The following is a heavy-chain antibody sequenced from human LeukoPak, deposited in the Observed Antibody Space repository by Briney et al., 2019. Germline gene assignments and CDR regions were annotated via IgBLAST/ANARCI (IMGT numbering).Heavy chain of an antibody. D-gene: IGHD6-6*01. CDR2: IIPILGMA. CDR1: GGTFSSYA. CDR3: ARHSSSGFDY. Sequence: ASVKVSCKASGGTFSSYAISWVRQAPGQGLEWMGRIIPILGMANYAQKFQGRVTITADKSTSTAYMELSSLRSEDTAVYYCARHSSSGFDYWGQGTLVTVSS. V-gene: IGHV1-69*04. J-gene: IGHJ4*02.